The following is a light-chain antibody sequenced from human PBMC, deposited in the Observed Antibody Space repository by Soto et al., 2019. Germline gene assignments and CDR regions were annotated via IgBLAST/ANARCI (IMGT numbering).Light chain of an antibody. J-gene: IGLJ1*01. CDR1: RTNIGEDYD. CDR2: GYT. Sequence: QSVLTPPPSVSGAPGQEFTISCTGSRTNIGEDYDVHWYPQLPGTAPKIVMYGYTNRPSGAPDRFSGSTSATAATRSISRIQAEDEADCYCGSYYRTDRVFVFGTGNKVT. V-gene: IGLV1-40*01. CDR3: GSYYRTDRVFV.